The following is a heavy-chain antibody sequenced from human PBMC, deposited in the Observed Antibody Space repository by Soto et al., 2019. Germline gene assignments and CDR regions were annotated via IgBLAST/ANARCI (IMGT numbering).Heavy chain of an antibody. V-gene: IGHV1-46*03. CDR2: INPSGGST. CDR1: GYTFTSYY. J-gene: IGHJ6*03. Sequence: GASVKVSCKASGYTFTSYYMHWVRQAPGQWLEWMGIINPSGGSTSYAQKFQGRVTMTRDTSTSTVYMELSSLRSEDTAVYYCARVASLQNYYYYMDVWGKGTTVTVSS. D-gene: IGHD4-4*01. CDR3: ARVASLQNYYYYMDV.